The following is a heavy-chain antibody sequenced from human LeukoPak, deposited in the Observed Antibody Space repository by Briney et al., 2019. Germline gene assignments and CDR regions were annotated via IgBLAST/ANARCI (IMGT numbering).Heavy chain of an antibody. Sequence: SGTLSLTCAVSGGSITSGGYSWNWIRQPPGKGLEWIGYIYHSATTYYNTSLGSRATISVDRFKNQFSLKLSSVTAADTAVYYCARGDYCGGACYPGDGWFDPWGQGTLVTVSS. D-gene: IGHD2-21*02. J-gene: IGHJ5*02. V-gene: IGHV4-30-2*01. CDR1: GGSITSGGYS. CDR3: ARGDYCGGACYPGDGWFDP. CDR2: IYHSATT.